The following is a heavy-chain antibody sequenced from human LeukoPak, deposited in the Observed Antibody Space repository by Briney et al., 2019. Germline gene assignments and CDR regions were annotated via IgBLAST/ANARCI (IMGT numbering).Heavy chain of an antibody. Sequence: GRSLRLSCAASGFTFSSYAMHWVRQAPGKGLEYVSAISSNGGSTYYANSVKGRFTISRDNSKNTLYLQMGSLRAEDMAVYYCARGGGRWLQLDYWGQGTLVTVSS. CDR1: GFTFSSYA. CDR2: ISSNGGST. V-gene: IGHV3-64*01. D-gene: IGHD5-24*01. J-gene: IGHJ4*02. CDR3: ARGGGRWLQLDY.